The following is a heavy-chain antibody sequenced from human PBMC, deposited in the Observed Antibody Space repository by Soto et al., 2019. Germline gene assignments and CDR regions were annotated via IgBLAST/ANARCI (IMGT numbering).Heavy chain of an antibody. Sequence: ESGGGLVKPGGSLRLSCAASGFTFSNAWMNWVRQAAGKGLEWVGRIKSKIDGGTTDYAAPVQGRFTISRDDSNNALYLQMNSLKTEDTAVYYCTTDVGGFCGGDCYSYAFDIWGQGTMVTVSS. J-gene: IGHJ3*02. V-gene: IGHV3-15*07. CDR3: TTDVGGFCGGDCYSYAFDI. CDR1: GFTFSNAW. CDR2: IKSKIDGGTT. D-gene: IGHD2-21*02.